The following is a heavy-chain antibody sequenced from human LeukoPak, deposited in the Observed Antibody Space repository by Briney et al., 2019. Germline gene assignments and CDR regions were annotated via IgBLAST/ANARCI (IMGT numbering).Heavy chain of an antibody. CDR1: GFTFDNYA. D-gene: IGHD2-2*01. CDR3: AKEVVPAARFYYMDV. V-gene: IGHV3-9*01. J-gene: IGHJ6*03. Sequence: PGRSLRLSCSASGFTFDNYAMHWVRQAPMKGLEWVASINWRSDEIGYADSVKGRFTISRGNSKNSLYLQMNSLRTEDTALYYCAKEVVPAARFYYMDVWGKGTTVTVSS. CDR2: INWRSDEI.